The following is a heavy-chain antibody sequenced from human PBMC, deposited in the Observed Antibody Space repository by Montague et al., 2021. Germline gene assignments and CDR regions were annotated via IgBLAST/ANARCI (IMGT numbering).Heavy chain of an antibody. CDR1: RSLINSDYY. Sequence: SETRSLTCTVSRSLINSDYYWGWIRPPPGKGLEWMGSFSHGGSTYYHPSLKSRVTISVDTSNNHFSLKLSSVTAADTAMYYCARERDRYYYMDIWGKGTTITVSS. V-gene: IGHV4-38-2*02. CDR2: FSHGGST. J-gene: IGHJ6*03. CDR3: ARERDRYYYMDI.